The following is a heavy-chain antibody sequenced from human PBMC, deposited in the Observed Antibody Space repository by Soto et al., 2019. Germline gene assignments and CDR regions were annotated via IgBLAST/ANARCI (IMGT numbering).Heavy chain of an antibody. CDR3: ARGSTTEKVES. V-gene: IGHV5-51*01. Sequence: PGESLKISCKGSGYSFTSYWIGWVRQMPGKGLEWMGIIYPGDSDTRYSPSFQGQVTISADKSISTASLALTSVTAADTAMYYCARGSTTEKVESWGQGILVTVSS. CDR1: GYSFTSYW. J-gene: IGHJ4*02. CDR2: IYPGDSDT.